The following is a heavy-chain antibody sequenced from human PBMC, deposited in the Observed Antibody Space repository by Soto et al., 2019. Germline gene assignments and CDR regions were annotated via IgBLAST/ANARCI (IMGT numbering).Heavy chain of an antibody. Sequence: ASVKVSCKASGYTFTSYGVNWVRQAPGQGLEWMGWIRAYNGNANYAQKLQGRVTMTTDTSTNTAYMELRSLRSDDTTVYYCAGHGNGDDYWGQGTLVTVSS. V-gene: IGHV1-18*01. D-gene: IGHD2-8*01. CDR1: GYTFTSYG. J-gene: IGHJ4*02. CDR3: AGHGNGDDY. CDR2: IRAYNGNA.